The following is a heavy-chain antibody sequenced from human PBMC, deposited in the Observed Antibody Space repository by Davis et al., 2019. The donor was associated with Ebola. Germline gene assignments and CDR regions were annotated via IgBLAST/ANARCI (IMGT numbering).Heavy chain of an antibody. J-gene: IGHJ4*02. Sequence: GESLKISCAASGFTFSDYYMSWIRQAPGKGLEWVSYISSSGSTIYYADSVKGRFTISRDNAKNSLYLQMNSLRAEDTAVYYCTTDLRNDFDYWGQGTLVTVSS. CDR2: ISSSGSTI. CDR3: TTDLRNDFDY. V-gene: IGHV3-11*01. D-gene: IGHD1-14*01. CDR1: GFTFSDYY.